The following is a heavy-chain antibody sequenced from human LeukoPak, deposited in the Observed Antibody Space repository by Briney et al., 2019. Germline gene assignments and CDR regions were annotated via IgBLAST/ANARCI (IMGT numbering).Heavy chain of an antibody. D-gene: IGHD2-15*01. V-gene: IGHV3-53*01. CDR1: GFTVSSNY. Sequence: PGGSLRLSCAASGFTVSSNYMSWVRQAPGKGLEWVSVIYSGGSTYYADSVKGRFTISRDNSKNTLYLQMNSLRAEDTAVYYCARDGHCSGSSCYAFDYWGQGTLVTVSS. CDR3: ARDGHCSGSSCYAFDY. J-gene: IGHJ4*02. CDR2: IYSGGST.